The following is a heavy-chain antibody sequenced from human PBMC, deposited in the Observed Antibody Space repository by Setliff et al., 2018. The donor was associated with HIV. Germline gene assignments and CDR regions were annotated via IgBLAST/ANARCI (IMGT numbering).Heavy chain of an antibody. CDR2: ISGTGERT. V-gene: IGHV3-23*01. D-gene: IGHD3-3*01. CDR1: RFTFSSYA. Sequence: GGSLRLSCAASRFTFSSYAMSWVRQAPGKGLEWVSDISGTGERTFYADSVKGRFTISRDNSKNTVYLQMNSLRAEDTAVYYCARGDHDVWGDYSNFFDSWGQGTLVTVSS. J-gene: IGHJ5*01. CDR3: ARGDHDVWGDYSNFFDS.